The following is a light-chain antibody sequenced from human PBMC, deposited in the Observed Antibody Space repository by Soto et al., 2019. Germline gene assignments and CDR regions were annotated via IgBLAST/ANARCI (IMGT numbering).Light chain of an antibody. J-gene: IGKJ1*01. Sequence: EIVMTQSPATLSVSPGERATLSCRASQSVNSNLVWYQQKPGQAPRLLIYGASTRATGIPGRFSGSGYGTEFTITISSPQSEDLAVYYCQQYNNWLWTFGQGTKVEIK. CDR1: QSVNSN. CDR2: GAS. V-gene: IGKV3-15*01. CDR3: QQYNNWLWT.